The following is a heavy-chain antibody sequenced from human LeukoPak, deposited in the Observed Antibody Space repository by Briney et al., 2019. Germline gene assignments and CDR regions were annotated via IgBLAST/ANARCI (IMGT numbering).Heavy chain of an antibody. V-gene: IGHV3-30-3*01. CDR2: ISSDGTTE. CDR3: ARGRDSGSFLIDY. J-gene: IGHJ4*02. CDR1: GFTFASYA. D-gene: IGHD3-10*01. Sequence: GGSLRLSCAGSGFTFASYAVHWVRQAPGKRLEGVAFISSDGTTEHYRDSVKGRFTLSRDNSKNTVSLQMNSLGTEDTAVYYCARGRDSGSFLIDYWGQGTLVTVSS.